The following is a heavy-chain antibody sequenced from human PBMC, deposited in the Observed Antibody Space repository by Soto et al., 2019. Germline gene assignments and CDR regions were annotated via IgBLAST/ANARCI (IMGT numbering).Heavy chain of an antibody. V-gene: IGHV3-33*08. Sequence: QVQLVESGGGVVQPGRSLRLSCAASGFTFSSYAMHWVRQAPGKGLEWVAVIWYDGSNEYYADSVKGRFTISKDNSKNTLYLQMNSLRAEDTAVYYCARDDIPGRAVATYGMDVWGQGTTVTVSS. CDR2: IWYDGSNE. CDR1: GFTFSSYA. CDR3: ARDDIPGRAVATYGMDV. D-gene: IGHD6-19*01. J-gene: IGHJ6*02.